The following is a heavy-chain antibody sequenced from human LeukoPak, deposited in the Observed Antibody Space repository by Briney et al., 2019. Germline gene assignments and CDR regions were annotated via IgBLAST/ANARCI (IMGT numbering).Heavy chain of an antibody. V-gene: IGHV3-23*01. CDR1: GFTFSSYA. Sequence: GGSLRLSCAASGFTFSSYAMSGVPQAPGKGREGVSAISGSGGSTYYADPVKGRFTISRDNSKNTLYLQMNSLRAEDTALYYCAKDAKRNYDFWDRFDYWGQGTLVTVSS. D-gene: IGHD3-3*01. J-gene: IGHJ4*02. CDR2: ISGSGGST. CDR3: AKDAKRNYDFWDRFDY.